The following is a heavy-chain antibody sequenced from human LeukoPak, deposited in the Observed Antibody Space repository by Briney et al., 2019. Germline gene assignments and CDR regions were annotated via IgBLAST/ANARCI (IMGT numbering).Heavy chain of an antibody. Sequence: GVLRLSCAASGFTFSSYSMNWVRQAPGKGLEWVSSIYSAGATQYAESVKGRFTISRDNSKNTLYLQMNSLRAEDMAVYYCATSWGPDTSAFRWGRDGMDVWGQGTTVIVS. CDR1: GFTFSSYS. CDR3: ATSWGPDTSAFRWGRDGMDV. D-gene: IGHD3-16*01. V-gene: IGHV3-53*01. CDR2: IYSAGAT. J-gene: IGHJ6*02.